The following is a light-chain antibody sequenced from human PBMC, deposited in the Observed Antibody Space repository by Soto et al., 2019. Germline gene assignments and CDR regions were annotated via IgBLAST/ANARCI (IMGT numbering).Light chain of an antibody. V-gene: IGKV3-15*01. J-gene: IGKJ2*01. Sequence: EIVMTQSPATLSVSPGERATLSCRASQSVSNNLAWYQQKPGQAPSLLIYGASTRATGVPARFSGSGSGTDFTLTISGLQSEDLAVYYCHQYNNWPKTFGQGTKLEIK. CDR2: GAS. CDR1: QSVSNN. CDR3: HQYNNWPKT.